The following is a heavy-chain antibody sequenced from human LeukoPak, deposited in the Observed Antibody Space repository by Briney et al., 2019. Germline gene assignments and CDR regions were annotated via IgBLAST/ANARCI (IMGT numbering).Heavy chain of an antibody. V-gene: IGHV4-34*01. D-gene: IGHD6-6*01. J-gene: IGHJ4*02. CDR2: INHSGST. CDR1: XGXY. CDR3: AREYSSSEGYFDY. Sequence: XGXYWSWIRQPPGKGLEWIGEINHSGSTNYNPSLKSRVTISVDTSKNQFSLKLSSVTAADTAVYYCAREYSSSEGYFDYWGQGTLVTVSS.